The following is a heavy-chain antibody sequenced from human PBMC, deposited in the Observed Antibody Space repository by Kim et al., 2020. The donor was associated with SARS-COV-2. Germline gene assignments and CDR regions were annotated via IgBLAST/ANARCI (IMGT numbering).Heavy chain of an antibody. V-gene: IGHV4-30-2*01. CDR3: AAGRGVSLKRLDP. J-gene: IGHJ5*02. CDR1: GGSISGGAYS. Sequence: SETLSLTCTVSGGSISGGAYSWTWIRQTPGEGLEWIGYIYHSGNTYYNPSLKSRVTMSVDKSKNQFSLNLTSVTAADTAMYYCAAGRGVSLKRLDPWGQG. D-gene: IGHD3-10*01. CDR2: IYHSGNT.